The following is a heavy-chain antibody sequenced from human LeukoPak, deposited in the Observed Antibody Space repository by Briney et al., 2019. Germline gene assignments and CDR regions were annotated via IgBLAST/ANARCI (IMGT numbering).Heavy chain of an antibody. Sequence: PGGSLRLSCAASGFTFSSYAMHWVRQAPGKGLEWVAVISYDGSNKYYTDSVKGRFTISRDNSKNTLYLQMNSLRAEDTAVYYCARFPGAYSGTLYYFDYWGQGTLVTVSS. J-gene: IGHJ4*02. D-gene: IGHD1-26*01. CDR2: ISYDGSNK. V-gene: IGHV3-30-3*01. CDR1: GFTFSSYA. CDR3: ARFPGAYSGTLYYFDY.